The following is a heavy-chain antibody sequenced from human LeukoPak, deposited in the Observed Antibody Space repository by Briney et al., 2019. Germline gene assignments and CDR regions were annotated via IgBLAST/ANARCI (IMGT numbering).Heavy chain of an antibody. Sequence: GSSVKVSCKASGGTFSSYAISWVRQAPGQGLEWMGGIIPIFGTANYAQKFQGRVTITADESTSTAYMELSSLRSEDTAVYYCATCGWERLTYGYYFDYWGQGTLVTVSS. CDR2: IIPIFGTA. CDR3: ATCGWERLTYGYYFDY. V-gene: IGHV1-69*01. CDR1: GGTFSSYA. J-gene: IGHJ4*02. D-gene: IGHD1-26*01.